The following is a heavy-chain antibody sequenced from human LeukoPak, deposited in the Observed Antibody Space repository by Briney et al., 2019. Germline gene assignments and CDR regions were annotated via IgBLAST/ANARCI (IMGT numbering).Heavy chain of an antibody. Sequence: GGSLRLSCAASGFTFSSYGMHWVRQAPGKGLEWVAFIRYDGSNKYYADSVKGRFTISRDNSKNTLYLQMNSLRAEDTAVYYCAKVRYFDWLFGAGGYYFDYWGQGTLVTVSS. CDR1: GFTFSSYG. J-gene: IGHJ4*02. D-gene: IGHD3-9*01. CDR2: IRYDGSNK. V-gene: IGHV3-30*02. CDR3: AKVRYFDWLFGAGGYYFDY.